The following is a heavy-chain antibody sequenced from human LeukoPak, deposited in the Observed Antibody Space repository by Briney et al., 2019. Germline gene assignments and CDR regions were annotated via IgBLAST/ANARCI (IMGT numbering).Heavy chain of an antibody. V-gene: IGHV4-34*01. J-gene: IGHJ4*02. CDR1: GGSFSGYH. Sequence: SETLSLTCAVYGGSFSGYHWNWIRQAPGKGLEWIGEITHSGSTNYNPSLKSRVTISVDTSKNQFSLKLSSVTAADTAVYYCASTGGIVATISGRYYFDYWGQGTLVTVSS. D-gene: IGHD5-12*01. CDR3: ASTGGIVATISGRYYFDY. CDR2: ITHSGST.